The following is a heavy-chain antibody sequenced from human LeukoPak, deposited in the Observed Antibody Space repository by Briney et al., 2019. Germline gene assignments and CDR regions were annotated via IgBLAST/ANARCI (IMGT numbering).Heavy chain of an antibody. CDR3: ARDASDIVVVPAAVGPIDL. D-gene: IGHD2-2*01. CDR2: ISGNGVST. J-gene: IGHJ5*02. V-gene: IGHV3-64*02. Sequence: GGSLRLSCVASGFTFSAYAMYWVRRTPGKGLEYVSAISGNGVSTHYAASVKGRFTISRDDSKNTLYLQMGSLRDEDMAVYYCARDASDIVVVPAAVGPIDLWGQGTLVTVSS. CDR1: GFTFSAYA.